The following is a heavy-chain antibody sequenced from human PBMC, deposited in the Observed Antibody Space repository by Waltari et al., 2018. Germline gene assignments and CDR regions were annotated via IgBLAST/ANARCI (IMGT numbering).Heavy chain of an antibody. CDR2: INLNNGGT. Sequence: QVQLVQSGGEEKKPGASVKVPCKTSGNTFIGYHLHWVRQAPGQGLEWMGWINLNNGGTNYAQKFQGRVTMTRDTSISTAYMELTSLRSDDTAVYYCASGNTIVRFDIWGQGTMVTVSS. V-gene: IGHV1-2*02. CDR1: GNTFIGYH. CDR3: ASGNTIVRFDI. J-gene: IGHJ3*02. D-gene: IGHD3-16*02.